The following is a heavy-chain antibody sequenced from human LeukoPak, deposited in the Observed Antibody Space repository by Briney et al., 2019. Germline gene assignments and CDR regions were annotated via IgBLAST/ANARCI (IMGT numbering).Heavy chain of an antibody. D-gene: IGHD3-22*01. CDR2: INWNGGST. J-gene: IGHJ4*02. CDR3: ARERTYYYDSNPDYFDY. CDR1: GFAFDDYG. V-gene: IGHV3-20*04. Sequence: GGSLRLSCAASGFAFDDYGMSWVRQAPGKGLEWVSGINWNGGSTGYADSVKGRFTISRDNAKNSLYLQMNSLRAGDTALYYCARERTYYYDSNPDYFDYWGQGTLVTVSS.